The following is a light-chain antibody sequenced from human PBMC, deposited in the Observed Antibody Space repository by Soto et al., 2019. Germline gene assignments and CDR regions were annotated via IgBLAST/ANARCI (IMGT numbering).Light chain of an antibody. CDR3: QHYNSYSEA. CDR1: QTISSW. CDR2: KAS. Sequence: DIPMTQSPSTLSGSVGDRVTITCRASQTISSWLAWYQQKPGKAPKLLIYKASTLKSGVPSRFSGSVSGTAFTLTISSLQPDDFATYYCQHYNSYSEAFGQGTKVELK. V-gene: IGKV1-5*03. J-gene: IGKJ1*01.